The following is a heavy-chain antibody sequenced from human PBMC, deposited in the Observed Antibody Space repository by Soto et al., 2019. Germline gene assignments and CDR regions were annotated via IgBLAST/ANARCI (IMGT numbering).Heavy chain of an antibody. CDR3: NIRDYSGYHAY. D-gene: IGHD4-17*01. Sequence: EVQLVESGGGLVKPAGSLRLSCAASGFTFSNAWMNWVRQGPGKGLERVGHIKTNIDGGTTDYPTPVQGRFTISRDDSQNTLYFEMNSLKAEDTAVYYCNIRDYSGYHAYWGQGTLVTVSS. J-gene: IGHJ4*02. CDR1: GFTFSNAW. V-gene: IGHV3-15*07. CDR2: IKTNIDGGTT.